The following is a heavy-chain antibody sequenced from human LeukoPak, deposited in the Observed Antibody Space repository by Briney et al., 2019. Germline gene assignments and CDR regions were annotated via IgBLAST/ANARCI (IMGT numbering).Heavy chain of an antibody. CDR3: AKDRSVTGTTGLIDY. D-gene: IGHD1-7*01. V-gene: IGHV3-30*02. J-gene: IGHJ4*02. CDR2: IRYDGSNK. Sequence: PGGSLRLSCAASGFTFSSYGMHWVRQAPGKGLELEAFIRYDGSNKYYADSVKGRFTISRDNSKNTLYLQMNSLRAEDTAVYYCAKDRSVTGTTGLIDYWGQGTLVTVSS. CDR1: GFTFSSYG.